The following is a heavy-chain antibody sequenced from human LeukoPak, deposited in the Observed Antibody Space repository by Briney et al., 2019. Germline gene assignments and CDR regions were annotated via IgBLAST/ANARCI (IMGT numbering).Heavy chain of an antibody. CDR2: IYSGGST. J-gene: IGHJ5*02. CDR3: ARQSMVRGITGWFDP. CDR1: GFTVSSNY. D-gene: IGHD3-10*01. Sequence: GGSLRLSCAASGFTVSSNYMSWVRQAPGKGLEWVSVIYSGGSTYYADSVKGRFTISRDNSKNTLYLQMNSLRAEDTAVYYCARQSMVRGITGWFDPWGQGTLVTVSS. V-gene: IGHV3-53*01.